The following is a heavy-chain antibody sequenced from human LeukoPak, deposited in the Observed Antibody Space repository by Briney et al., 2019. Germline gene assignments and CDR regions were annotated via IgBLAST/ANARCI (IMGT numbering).Heavy chain of an antibody. CDR1: GFTFSNFW. CDR3: AKSSVVSKRFDY. J-gene: IGHJ4*02. V-gene: IGHV3-23*01. D-gene: IGHD2-2*01. CDR2: ISGNGGST. Sequence: QAGGSLRLSCAVSGFTFSNFWMSWVRQAPGKGLEWVSAISGNGGSTYYADSVKGRFTISRDNSKNTLFLQMNSLRAEDTAVYYCAKSSVVSKRFDYWGQGTLVTVSS.